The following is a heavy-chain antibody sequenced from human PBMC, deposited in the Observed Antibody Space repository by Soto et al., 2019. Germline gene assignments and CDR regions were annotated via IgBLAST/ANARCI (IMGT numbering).Heavy chain of an antibody. D-gene: IGHD2-15*01. CDR2: IYYSGST. V-gene: IGHV4-59*01. Sequence: SETLSLTCAVSGDSISSYYWSWIRQPPGKGLEWIGYIYYSGSTNYNPSLKSRVTISVDTSKNQFSLKLSSVTAADTAVYYCARAYCSGGSCYSYYYGMDVWGQGTTVTVSS. J-gene: IGHJ6*02. CDR1: GDSISSYY. CDR3: ARAYCSGGSCYSYYYGMDV.